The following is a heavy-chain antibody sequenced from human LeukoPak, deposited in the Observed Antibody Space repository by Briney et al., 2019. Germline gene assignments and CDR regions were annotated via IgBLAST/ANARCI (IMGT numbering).Heavy chain of an antibody. CDR2: ISGDGGST. J-gene: IGHJ4*02. CDR1: GFTLSNYG. CDR3: AKDWSSSWYYFDY. Sequence: PGRSLRLSCAASGFTLSNYGMHWVRQAPGKGLEWVSLISGDGGSTYYADSVKGRFTISRDNSKNSLYLQMNSLRTEDTALYYCAKDWSSSWYYFDYWGQGTLVTVSS. D-gene: IGHD6-13*01. V-gene: IGHV3-43*02.